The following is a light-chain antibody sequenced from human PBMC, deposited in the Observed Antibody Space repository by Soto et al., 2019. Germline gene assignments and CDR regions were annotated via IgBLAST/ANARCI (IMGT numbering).Light chain of an antibody. J-gene: IGKJ2*01. CDR1: QSVIHTSNNKSY. Sequence: DIVMTQSPDSLAVSLGERATINCKSSQSVIHTSNNKSYLAWYQQKPGQPPELLLYWASARESGVPDRFSGSGSGTDFTLTIRSLQAEDVAVYYCQQYYSTPRTFGQGTKVDIK. CDR3: QQYYSTPRT. V-gene: IGKV4-1*01. CDR2: WAS.